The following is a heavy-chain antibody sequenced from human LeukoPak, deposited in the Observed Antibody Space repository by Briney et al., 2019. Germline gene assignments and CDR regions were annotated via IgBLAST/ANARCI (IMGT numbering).Heavy chain of an antibody. Sequence: GGSLRLSCTASGFTFGDYAMSWFRQAPGKGLEWVSAISGSGGSTYYADSVKGRFTISRDNSKNTLYLQMHSLRPGDTAVYYCVREDTPATANYWGQGTLVTISS. V-gene: IGHV3-23*01. D-gene: IGHD2-21*02. CDR1: GFTFGDYA. J-gene: IGHJ4*02. CDR2: ISGSGGST. CDR3: VREDTPATANY.